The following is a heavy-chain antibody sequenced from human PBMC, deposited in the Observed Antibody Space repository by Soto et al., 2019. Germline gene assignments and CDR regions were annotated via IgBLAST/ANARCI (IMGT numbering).Heavy chain of an antibody. CDR2: IYHSGST. V-gene: IGHV4-30-2*01. J-gene: IGHJ4*02. D-gene: IGHD2-2*01. CDR1: GGSISSGGYS. Sequence: QLQLQESGSGLVKPSQTLSLTCAVSGGSISSGGYSWSWIRQPPGKGLEWIGYIYHSGSTYYNPSLKRRDTIAVDRYTNQFSLKLSSVTAADTAVYYCAGGIVVVPAGFPYLDHWGQGTLVTVSS. CDR3: AGGIVVVPAGFPYLDH.